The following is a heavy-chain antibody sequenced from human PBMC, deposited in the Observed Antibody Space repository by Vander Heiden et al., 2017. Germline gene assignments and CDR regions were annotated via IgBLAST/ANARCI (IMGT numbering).Heavy chain of an antibody. V-gene: IGHV4-59*01. CDR1: GGSISSYY. CDR2: IYYSGST. CDR3: AGAASGAIRAFDI. J-gene: IGHJ3*02. D-gene: IGHD1-26*01. Sequence: QVQLQESGPGLVKPSETLSLTCTVSGGSISSYYWSWIRQPPGKGLEWIGYIYYSGSTNYNPALKSRVTISVDTSKNQFSMKMRSVTAADTAVYYFAGAASGAIRAFDIWVQGTMVTVYS.